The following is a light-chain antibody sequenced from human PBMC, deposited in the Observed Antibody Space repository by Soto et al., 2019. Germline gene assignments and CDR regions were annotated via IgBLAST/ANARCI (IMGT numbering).Light chain of an antibody. V-gene: IGLV1-40*01. CDR1: SSNIGAGYD. Sequence: QSVLTQPPSVSGAPGQRVTISCTGSSSNIGAGYDVHWYQQLPGTAPKLLIYGNSNRPSGVPDRFSGSKSGTSASLAITGLQAEDEADYYCQSYDSSLSHSVFGTGTKVTVL. CDR2: GNS. J-gene: IGLJ1*01. CDR3: QSYDSSLSHSV.